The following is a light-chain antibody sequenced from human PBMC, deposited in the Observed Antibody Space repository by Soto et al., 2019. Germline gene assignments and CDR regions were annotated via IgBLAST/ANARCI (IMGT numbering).Light chain of an antibody. J-gene: IGKJ4*01. CDR1: QSVGKY. CDR3: QHRITWPLT. V-gene: IGKV3-11*01. CDR2: DGS. Sequence: EIVLTQSPAILSLSPGERATLSCRASQSVGKYLGWYQQKPGQAPRLLIYDGSNRATGIPARFSGSGSGTEFTLTISGLEPEDFAVYYCQHRITWPLTFGGGATVEIK.